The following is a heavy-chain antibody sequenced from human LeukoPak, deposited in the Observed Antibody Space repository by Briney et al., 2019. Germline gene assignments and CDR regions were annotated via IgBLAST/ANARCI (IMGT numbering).Heavy chain of an antibody. J-gene: IGHJ4*02. D-gene: IGHD5-12*01. V-gene: IGHV1-18*01. CDR2: LSAYNGNT. CDR3: ARDYRGYSGPACY. Sequence: GASVKVSRKASGYTFTSYGISWVRQAPGQELEWMGWLSAYNGNTSYAQKLQGRVTMTTDTSTSTAYMELRSLRSDDTAVYYCARDYRGYSGPACYWGQGTLVTVSS. CDR1: GYTFTSYG.